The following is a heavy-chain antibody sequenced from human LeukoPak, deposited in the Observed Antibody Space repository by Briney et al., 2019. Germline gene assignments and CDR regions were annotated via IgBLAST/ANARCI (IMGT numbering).Heavy chain of an antibody. J-gene: IGHJ4*02. D-gene: IGHD4-17*01. CDR2: ISSSSSYI. V-gene: IGHV3-21*01. CDR1: GFTFSSYS. Sequence: PGGSLRLSCAASGFTFSSYSMNWVRQAPGKGLEWVSSISSSSSYIYYAGSVKGRFTISRDNAKNSLYLQMNSLRAEDTAVYYCARSLGRYYFDYWGQGTLVTVSS. CDR3: ARSLGRYYFDY.